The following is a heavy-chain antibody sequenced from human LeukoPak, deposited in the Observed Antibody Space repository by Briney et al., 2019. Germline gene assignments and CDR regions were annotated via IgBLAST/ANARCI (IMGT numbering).Heavy chain of an antibody. J-gene: IGHJ4*02. CDR3: ARGIWVYYYDSSGYPSFDY. D-gene: IGHD3-22*01. CDR1: GYTFTGYY. CDR2: INPNSGGT. V-gene: IGHV1-2*02. Sequence: GASVKVSCKASGYTFTGYYMHWVRQAPGQGLEWMGWINPNSGGTNYAQKFQGRVTMTRDTSISTAYMELSSLRSEDTAVYYCARGIWVYYYDSSGYPSFDYWGQGTLVTVSS.